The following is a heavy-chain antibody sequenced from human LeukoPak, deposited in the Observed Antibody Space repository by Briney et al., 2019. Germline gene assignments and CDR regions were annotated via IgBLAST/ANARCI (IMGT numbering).Heavy chain of an antibody. CDR3: ARDLRSYSSGWYDYYYNYMDV. CDR1: GFSFSVYW. V-gene: IGHV3-21*01. D-gene: IGHD6-19*01. Sequence: PGGSLRLSCAASGFSFSVYWMHWVRQAPGKGLEWVSSISSSNSYIYYADSVKGRFTISRDNAKNSLYLQMNSLRAEDTAVYYCARDLRSYSSGWYDYYYNYMDVWGKGTTVTVSS. CDR2: ISSSNSYI. J-gene: IGHJ6*03.